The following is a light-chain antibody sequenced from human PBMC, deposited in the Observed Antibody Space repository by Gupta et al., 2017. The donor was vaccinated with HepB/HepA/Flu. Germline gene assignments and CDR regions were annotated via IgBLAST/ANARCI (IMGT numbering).Light chain of an antibody. V-gene: IGKV3-11*01. CDR3: QQRGKWPPT. Sequence: DIVLTQSPATLYLSPGERATLSCRASQSISIYLVWYQQKPGQAPRLLIYDASKRATGIPARFSGSGSGTDFTLTISSLEPEDSAIYYCQQRGKWPPTFGQGTPLEVK. CDR2: DAS. CDR1: QSISIY. J-gene: IGKJ5*01.